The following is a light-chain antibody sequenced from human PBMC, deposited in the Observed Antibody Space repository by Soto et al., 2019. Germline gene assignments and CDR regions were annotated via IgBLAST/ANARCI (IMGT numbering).Light chain of an antibody. CDR3: MQGIQRFT. CDR2: MGS. CDR1: QSLLHSNGYNY. Sequence: DIVMTQSPLSLPVTPGEPASISCRSSQSLLHSNGYNYLDWYLQKPGQSPQLLIYMGSKRASGVHDRISGSGSGTDFTLKISRVEAEDVGFYRCMQGIQRFTFGQGTRLE. J-gene: IGKJ5*01. V-gene: IGKV2-28*01.